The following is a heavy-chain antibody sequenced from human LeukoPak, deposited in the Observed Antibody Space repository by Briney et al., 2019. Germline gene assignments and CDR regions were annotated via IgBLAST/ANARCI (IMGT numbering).Heavy chain of an antibody. CDR3: ARASPSGRTVVKIHPYYYYYMDV. J-gene: IGHJ6*03. Sequence: SETLSLTCTVSGGSISSSSYYWGWIRQPPGKGLEWIGSIYYSGSTYYNPSLKSRVTISVDTSKNQFSLKLSSVTAADTAVYYCARASPSGRTVVKIHPYYYYYMDVWGKGTTVTVSS. D-gene: IGHD4-23*01. V-gene: IGHV4-39*01. CDR1: GGSISSSSYY. CDR2: IYYSGST.